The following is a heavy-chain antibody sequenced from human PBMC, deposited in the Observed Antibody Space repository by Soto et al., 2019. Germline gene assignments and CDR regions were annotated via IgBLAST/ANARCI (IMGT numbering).Heavy chain of an antibody. Sequence: ASVKVSCKASGYTFTSYGISWVRQAPGQGLEWMGWISAYNGNTNYAQKLQGRVTMTTDTSTSTAYMELRSLRSDDTAVYYCAFRKCSGGSCYSLDAFDIWGQGTMVTVSS. CDR3: AFRKCSGGSCYSLDAFDI. CDR1: GYTFTSYG. J-gene: IGHJ3*02. D-gene: IGHD2-15*01. V-gene: IGHV1-18*01. CDR2: ISAYNGNT.